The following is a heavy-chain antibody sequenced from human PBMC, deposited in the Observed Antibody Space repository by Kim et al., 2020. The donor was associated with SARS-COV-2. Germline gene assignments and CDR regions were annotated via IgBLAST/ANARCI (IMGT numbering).Heavy chain of an antibody. D-gene: IGHD2-15*01. CDR3: ARDGSTWVYSRSGLDV. V-gene: IGHV3-21*01. CDR2: ISSSSSFI. J-gene: IGHJ6*02. Sequence: GGSLRLSCAATGFTFTSYTMNWVRQAPGKGLEWVSSISSSSSFIYYGDSVKGRFTISRDNANYSLFLQLNSLRAEDTAVYYCARDGSTWVYSRSGLDVWGQGTTVTVSS. CDR1: GFTFTSYT.